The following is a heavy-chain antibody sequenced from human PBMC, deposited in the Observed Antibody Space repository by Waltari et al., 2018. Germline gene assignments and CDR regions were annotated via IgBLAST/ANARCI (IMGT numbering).Heavy chain of an antibody. J-gene: IGHJ3*01. D-gene: IGHD3-10*01. V-gene: IGHV5-51*01. CDR2: IYPGDSDT. CDR3: ARRRGGSTYYQDDAFEV. CDR1: GYSFFRHW. Sequence: EVQLVQSGAEVKKPGESLKISCKASGYSFFRHWIGWVRQRPGKGLEGMGIIYPGDSDTRYSPSFQGHVTCSVDKSISAAFLQWSSLKASDTAMYYCARRRGGSTYYQDDAFEVWGQGTLVIVSS.